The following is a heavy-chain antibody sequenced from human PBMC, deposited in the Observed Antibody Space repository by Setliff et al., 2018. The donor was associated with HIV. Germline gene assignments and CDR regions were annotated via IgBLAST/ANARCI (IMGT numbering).Heavy chain of an antibody. V-gene: IGHV4-30-2*01. Sequence: SETLSLTCAVSGGSISSGGYSWTWIRQPPGKGLEWIAYIFHSGRIYYNPTLKSRVTMSVDRSKNHLSLNVTSVTAADTAVYYCARPIILSVIDGMDVWGQGTKVTVSS. J-gene: IGHJ6*02. CDR1: GGSISSGGYS. D-gene: IGHD2-21*01. CDR3: ARPIILSVIDGMDV. CDR2: IFHSGRI.